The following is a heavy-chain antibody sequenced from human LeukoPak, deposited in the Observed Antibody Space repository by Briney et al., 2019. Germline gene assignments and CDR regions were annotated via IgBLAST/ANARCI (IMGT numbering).Heavy chain of an antibody. V-gene: IGHV4-34*01. CDR3: AKGGGYEAQYYYYYLDV. D-gene: IGHD5-12*01. CDR1: GGSISSYY. Sequence: SETLSLTCTVSGGSISSYYWSWIRQPPGKGLEWIGEINHSGSTNYNPSLKSRVTISVDTSKNQFSLKLSSVTAADTAVYYCAKGGGYEAQYYYYYLDVWGKGTTVTISS. J-gene: IGHJ6*03. CDR2: INHSGST.